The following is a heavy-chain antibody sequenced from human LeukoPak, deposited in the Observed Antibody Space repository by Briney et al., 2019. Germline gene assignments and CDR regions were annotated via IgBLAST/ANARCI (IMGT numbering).Heavy chain of an antibody. D-gene: IGHD4-17*01. Sequence: KPGRSLRLSCAASGSTFSSYNMNWVRQAPGKGLEWVSSISSSSSYIYYADSVKGRFTISRDNAKNSLYLQMNSLRAEDTAVYYCARQVYGDYVGPWGQGTLVTVSS. CDR1: GSTFSSYN. V-gene: IGHV3-21*01. CDR3: ARQVYGDYVGP. CDR2: ISSSSSYI. J-gene: IGHJ5*02.